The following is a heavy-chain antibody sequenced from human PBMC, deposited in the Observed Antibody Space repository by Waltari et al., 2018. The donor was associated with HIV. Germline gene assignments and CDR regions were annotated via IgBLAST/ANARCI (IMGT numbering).Heavy chain of an antibody. Sequence: QVQLQESGPGLVKPSETLSLPCAVSGYSISSGYYWGWIRQPPGKGLAWIGSIYHSGSTYYNPSLKSRVTISVDTSKNQFSLKLSSVTAADTAVYYCARVAGAMVRDYWGQGTLVTVSS. V-gene: IGHV4-38-2*01. CDR2: IYHSGST. CDR1: GYSISSGYY. CDR3: ARVAGAMVRDY. J-gene: IGHJ4*02. D-gene: IGHD5-18*01.